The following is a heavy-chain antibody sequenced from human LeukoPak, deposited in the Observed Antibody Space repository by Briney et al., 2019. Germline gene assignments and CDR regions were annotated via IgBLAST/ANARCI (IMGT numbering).Heavy chain of an antibody. Sequence: SVQGRFTISRDNSKNTLYLEMNSLRAEDTAMYYCASDSSSFPNYFDFWGQGTLVTVSS. V-gene: IGHV3-53*01. CDR3: ASDSSSFPNYFDF. D-gene: IGHD3-3*02. J-gene: IGHJ4*02.